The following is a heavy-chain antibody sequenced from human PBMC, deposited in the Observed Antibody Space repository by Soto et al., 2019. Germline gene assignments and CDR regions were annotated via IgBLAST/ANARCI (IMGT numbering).Heavy chain of an antibody. CDR3: ARVSNSTASYYEYYGMDI. D-gene: IGHD6-13*01. CDR2: IYPADSDT. V-gene: IGHV5-51*01. Sequence: PGESLKISCKGSGYRFPSQWIGWVRQMPGKGLEWMGNIYPADSDTRYSPSFQGQVTISADKSIRTAYLQWSSLKASDTGIYYCARVSNSTASYYEYYGMDIGGQGTTVTVSS. J-gene: IGHJ6*02. CDR1: GYRFPSQW.